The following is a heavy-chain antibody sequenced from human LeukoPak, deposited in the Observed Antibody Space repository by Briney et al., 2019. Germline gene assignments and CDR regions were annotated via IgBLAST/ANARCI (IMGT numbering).Heavy chain of an antibody. CDR3: ARDKATMGPDYYGMDV. CDR1: GGSISSGDYY. J-gene: IGHJ6*02. D-gene: IGHD5-24*01. Sequence: SETLSLTCTVAGGSISSGDYYWRWIRQPPGKGLEWIGYIYYSGSTYYNPSLKSPVTISVDTSKNQFSLKLSSVTAADTAVYYCARDKATMGPDYYGMDVWGQGTTVTVSS. V-gene: IGHV4-30-4*01. CDR2: IYYSGST.